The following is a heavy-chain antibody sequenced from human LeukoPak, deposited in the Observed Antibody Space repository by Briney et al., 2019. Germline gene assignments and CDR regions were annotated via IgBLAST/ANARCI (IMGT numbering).Heavy chain of an antibody. CDR2: ISGSGGST. J-gene: IGHJ4*02. CDR1: GFTFSNAW. D-gene: IGHD3-3*01. Sequence: GGSLRLSCAASGFTFSNAWMSWVRQAPGKGLEWVSAISGSGGSTYYADSVKGRFTISRDNSKNTLYLQMNSLRAEDTAVYYCANPITIFGVVTSFDYWGQGTLVTVSS. V-gene: IGHV3-23*01. CDR3: ANPITIFGVVTSFDY.